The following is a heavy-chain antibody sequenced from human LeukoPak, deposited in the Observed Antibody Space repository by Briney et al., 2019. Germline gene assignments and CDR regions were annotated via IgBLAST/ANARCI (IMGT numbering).Heavy chain of an antibody. V-gene: IGHV4-38-2*02. CDR3: ARDKSRTYGSADAFDI. CDR1: GYSISSGYY. CDR2: IYNSGST. J-gene: IGHJ3*02. Sequence: SETLSLTCTVSGYSISSGYYWGWIRQPPGKGLEWIGSIYNSGSTYYNPSLKSRVTISADTSKNQFSLKLSSVTAADTAVYYCARDKSRTYGSADAFDIWGQGTMVTVSS. D-gene: IGHD3-10*01.